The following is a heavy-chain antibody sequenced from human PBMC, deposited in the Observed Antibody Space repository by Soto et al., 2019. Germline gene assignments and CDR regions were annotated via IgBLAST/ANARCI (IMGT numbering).Heavy chain of an antibody. CDR3: ARELGGYDFWSGYYPTRWFDP. J-gene: IGHJ5*02. Sequence: QVQLVQSGAEVKKPGSSVKVSCKASGGTFSRYAISWVRQAPGQGLEWMGGIIPIFGTANYAKKFQGRGTITADESTSTAYMELSSLRFEDTAVYYCARELGGYDFWSGYYPTRWFDPWGQGTLVTVSS. V-gene: IGHV1-69*01. CDR1: GGTFSRYA. CDR2: IIPIFGTA. D-gene: IGHD3-3*01.